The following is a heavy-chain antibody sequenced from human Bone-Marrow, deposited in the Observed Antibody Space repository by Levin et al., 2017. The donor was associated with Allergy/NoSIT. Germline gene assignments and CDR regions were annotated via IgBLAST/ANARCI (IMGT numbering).Heavy chain of an antibody. CDR3: ARDSTVITFDS. J-gene: IGHJ4*02. CDR2: INYRGST. D-gene: IGHD4-23*01. V-gene: IGHV4-30-4*01. CDR1: GDSISTADYF. Sequence: SETLSLTCTVSGDSISTADYFWNWIRQPPGKGLEWIGYINYRGSTFYNPSLRSRVTISADTSKNQFYLRLTSVTASDTAVYFCARDSTVITFDSWGQGTLVAVSS.